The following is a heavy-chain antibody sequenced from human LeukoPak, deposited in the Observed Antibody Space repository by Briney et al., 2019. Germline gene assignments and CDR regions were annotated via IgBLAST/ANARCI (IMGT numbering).Heavy chain of an antibody. J-gene: IGHJ5*02. CDR3: ARTYYYDSSGYREDWFDP. CDR2: ISSGSSYI. D-gene: IGHD3-22*01. V-gene: IGHV3-21*01. Sequence: GGSLRPSCAASGFTFSSYSMNWVRQAPRKGLEWVSSISSGSSYIYYADSVKGRFTISRDNAKNSLYLQMNSLRAEDTAVYYCARTYYYDSSGYREDWFDPWGQGTLVTVSS. CDR1: GFTFSSYS.